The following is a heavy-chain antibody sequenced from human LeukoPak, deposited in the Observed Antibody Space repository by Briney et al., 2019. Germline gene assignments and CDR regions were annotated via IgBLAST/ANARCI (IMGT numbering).Heavy chain of an antibody. Sequence: ASVKVSCKASGYTFTSYYMHWVRQAPGQGLEWMGIINPSGGSTSYAQKFQGRVTMSRDTSTSTVYMELSSLRSEDTAVYYCARVPPGGRGMDVRGQGTTVTVSS. D-gene: IGHD1-14*01. V-gene: IGHV1-46*01. J-gene: IGHJ6*02. CDR1: GYTFTSYY. CDR3: ARVPPGGRGMDV. CDR2: INPSGGST.